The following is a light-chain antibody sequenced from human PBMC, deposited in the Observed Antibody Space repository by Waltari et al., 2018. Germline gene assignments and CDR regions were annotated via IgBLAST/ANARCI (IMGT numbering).Light chain of an antibody. J-gene: IGKJ4*01. CDR1: QSVLYRSVNKNY. CDR3: QQYYNTPRT. CDR2: WGS. Sequence: DFVIPQSPYPLTVSLGERATTISKSSQSVLYRSVNKNYLTWYQQKPGKHPKLLIYWGSSWETGVPERFSGRGSGTDFTLTISSLQAEDLAVYYCQQYYNTPRTFGRGTKVEIK. V-gene: IGKV4-1*01.